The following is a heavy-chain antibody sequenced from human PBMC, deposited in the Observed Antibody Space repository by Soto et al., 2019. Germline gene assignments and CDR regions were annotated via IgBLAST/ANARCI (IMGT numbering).Heavy chain of an antibody. CDR2: INHSGST. D-gene: IGHD3-9*01. CDR3: ARVHYDILTGYYHYYYYGMDV. J-gene: IGHJ6*02. CDR1: GGSFSGYY. Sequence: SETLSLTCAVYGGSFSGYYWSWIRQPPGKGLEWIGEINHSGSTNYNPSLKSRVTISVDTSKNQFSLKLGSVTAADTAVYYCARVHYDILTGYYHYYYYGMDVWGQGTTVTVSS. V-gene: IGHV4-34*01.